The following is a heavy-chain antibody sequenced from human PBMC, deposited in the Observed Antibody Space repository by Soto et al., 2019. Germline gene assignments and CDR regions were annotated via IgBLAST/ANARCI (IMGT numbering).Heavy chain of an antibody. J-gene: IGHJ6*02. CDR1: GFTFSSYG. V-gene: IGHV3-30*03. D-gene: IGHD7-27*01. CDR2: ISYDGSNK. Sequence: GGSLRLSCAASGFTFSSYGMHWVRQAPGKGLEWVAVISYDGSNKYYADSVKGRFTISRDNSKNTLYLQMNSLRAGDTAVYYCARGVLGPGDYYYGMDVWGQGTTVTVSS. CDR3: ARGVLGPGDYYYGMDV.